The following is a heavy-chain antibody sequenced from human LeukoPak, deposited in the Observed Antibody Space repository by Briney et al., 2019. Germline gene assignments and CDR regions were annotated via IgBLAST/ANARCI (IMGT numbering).Heavy chain of an antibody. D-gene: IGHD6-19*01. J-gene: IGHJ3*02. CDR1: GYSFTSYW. CDR3: ARRRVAGARYIRERLYDAFDI. V-gene: IGHV5-51*01. Sequence: GESLKISCKGSGYSFTSYWIGWVRQMPGKGLEWMGIINPEDSDTRYSPSFQDQVTISADKSINTAFLQWSSLKASDNAMYYCARRRVAGARYIRERLYDAFDIWGQGTMVTVSS. CDR2: INPEDSDT.